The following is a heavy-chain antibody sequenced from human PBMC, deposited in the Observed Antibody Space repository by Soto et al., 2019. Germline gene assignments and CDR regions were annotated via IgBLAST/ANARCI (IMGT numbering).Heavy chain of an antibody. CDR2: ISYDGSNK. J-gene: IGHJ4*02. V-gene: IGHV3-30*18. Sequence: GGSLRLSCAASGFTFSSYGMHWVRQAPGKGLEWVAVISYDGSNKYYADSVKGRFTISRDNSKNTLYLQMNSLRAEDTAVYYCAKDIAFSSSTKVRGVFDYWGQGTLVTVSS. CDR1: GFTFSSYG. CDR3: AKDIAFSSSTKVRGVFDY. D-gene: IGHD3-10*01.